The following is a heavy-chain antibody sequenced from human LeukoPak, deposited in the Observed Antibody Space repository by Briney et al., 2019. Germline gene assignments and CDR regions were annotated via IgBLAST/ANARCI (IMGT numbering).Heavy chain of an antibody. J-gene: IGHJ3*01. Sequence: PGGSLRLSCEALDFDFSDYIMNWSRQAPGKGPEWVSSISPSGSDTYYRDAVRGRFTISRDRATNSLLLQMSSLRVEDTALYYCARARIKGFRVQGVGPCDLWGPGTMVSVSS. CDR3: ARARIKGFRVQGVGPCDL. CDR2: ISPSGSDT. D-gene: IGHD1-14*01. V-gene: IGHV3-21*06. CDR1: DFDFSDYI.